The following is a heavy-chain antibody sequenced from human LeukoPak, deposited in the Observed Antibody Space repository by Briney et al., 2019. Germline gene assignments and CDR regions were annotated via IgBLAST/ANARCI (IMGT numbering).Heavy chain of an antibody. CDR3: ARDGSSGWYSDY. D-gene: IGHD6-19*01. V-gene: IGHV3-23*01. CDR2: ISGSGGST. J-gene: IGHJ4*02. Sequence: GGSLRLSCAASGFTFSSYAMSWVRQAPGKGLEWVSAISGSGGSTYYADSVKGRFTISRDNSKNSLYLQMNSVRAEDTALYYCARDGSSGWYSDYWGQGTLVTVSS. CDR1: GFTFSSYA.